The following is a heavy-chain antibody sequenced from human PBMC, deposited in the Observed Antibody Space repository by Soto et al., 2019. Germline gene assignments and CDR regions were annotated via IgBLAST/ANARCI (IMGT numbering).Heavy chain of an antibody. D-gene: IGHD3-22*01. CDR3: ARLRLYYYDSSGYSDY. CDR1: GFTFSDYY. CDR2: ISSSGSTI. Sequence: GGSLRLSCAASGFTFSDYYMSWIRQAPGKGLEWVSYISSSGSTIYYADSVKGRFTISRDNAKNSLYLQMNSLRAEDTAVYYCARLRLYYYDSSGYSDYWGQGTLVTVSS. V-gene: IGHV3-11*01. J-gene: IGHJ4*02.